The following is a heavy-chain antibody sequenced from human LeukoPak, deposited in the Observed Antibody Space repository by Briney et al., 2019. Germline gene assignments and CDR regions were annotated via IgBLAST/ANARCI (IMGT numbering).Heavy chain of an antibody. V-gene: IGHV4-4*02. CDR1: GDSISSDKW. Sequence: PSETLSLTCAVSGDSISSDKWWSWVRQPPGKGLEWIGRISPSGSTNYNPSLNSRVTISLDTSRNQFSLKLSSVTAADTAVYYCAREKVSRDLEWSPRGGGLTVYFDDWGQGILVTVSS. CDR3: AREKVSRDLEWSPRGGGLTVYFDD. D-gene: IGHD3-3*01. CDR2: ISPSGST. J-gene: IGHJ4*02.